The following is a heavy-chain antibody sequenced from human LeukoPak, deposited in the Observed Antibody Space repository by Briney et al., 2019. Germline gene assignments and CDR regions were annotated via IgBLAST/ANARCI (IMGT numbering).Heavy chain of an antibody. CDR2: IYTSGST. D-gene: IGHD2-2*01. CDR3: AREVVVVVPAATVWFDP. CDR1: GGSISSYY. Sequence: SETLSLTCTVSGGSISSYYWSRIRQPAGKGLEWIGRIYTSGSTNYNPSLKSRVTMSVDTSKNQLPLKLSSVTAADTAVYYCAREVVVVVPAATVWFDPWGQGTLVTVSS. J-gene: IGHJ5*02. V-gene: IGHV4-4*07.